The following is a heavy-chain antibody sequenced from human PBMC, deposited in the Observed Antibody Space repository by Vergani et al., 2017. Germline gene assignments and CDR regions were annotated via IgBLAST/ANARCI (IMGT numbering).Heavy chain of an antibody. CDR1: GFTFSSYS. CDR3: ASDPPSYYYDSSGYSVDAFDI. D-gene: IGHD3-22*01. CDR2: ISSSSSTI. V-gene: IGHV3-48*04. J-gene: IGHJ3*02. Sequence: EVQLVESGGGLVQPGRSLRLSCAASGFTFSSYSMNWVRQAPGKGLEWVSYISSSSSTIYYADSVKGRFTISRDNAKNSLYLQMNSLRAEDTAVYYCASDPPSYYYDSSGYSVDAFDIWGQGTMVTVSS.